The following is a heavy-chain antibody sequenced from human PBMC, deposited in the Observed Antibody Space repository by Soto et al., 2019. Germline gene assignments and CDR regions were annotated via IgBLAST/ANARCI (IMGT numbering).Heavy chain of an antibody. V-gene: IGHV4-4*02. CDR2: VYRIGST. J-gene: IGHJ5*02. CDR1: GASISSDNW. Sequence: QVQLQESGPGLVKPSGTLSLTCAVSGASISSDNWWNWGRQPPGQGLERIGEVYRIGSTNYDPSLKSRVTISIDMSKNQCSLTLTSVTAAETAMYYCARNGVYSLGSWGQGTLVTVSS. D-gene: IGHD4-17*01. CDR3: ARNGVYSLGS.